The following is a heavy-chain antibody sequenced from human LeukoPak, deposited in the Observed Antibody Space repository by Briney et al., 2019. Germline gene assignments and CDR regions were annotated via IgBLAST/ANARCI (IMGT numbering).Heavy chain of an antibody. J-gene: IGHJ3*02. CDR2: IYYSGST. Sequence: SETLSPTCTVSGGSISSYYWSWIRQPPGKGLEWIGYIYYSGSTNYNPSLKSRVTISVDTSKNQFSLKLSSVTAADSALYYCARQIAVAGEWAFDIWGQGTMVTVSS. D-gene: IGHD6-19*01. V-gene: IGHV4-59*08. CDR3: ARQIAVAGEWAFDI. CDR1: GGSISSYY.